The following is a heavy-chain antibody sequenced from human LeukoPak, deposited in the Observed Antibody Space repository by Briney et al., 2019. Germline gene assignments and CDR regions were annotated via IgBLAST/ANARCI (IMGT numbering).Heavy chain of an antibody. CDR1: GFTFSSYE. J-gene: IGHJ6*03. V-gene: IGHV3-30*02. Sequence: GGSLRLSCAASGFTFSSYEMNWVRQAPGKGLEWVAFIRHDGSNKYYADSVKGRFTISRDNSKNTLYLQMNSLRAGDTAVYYCAKGSKLVVITRDHYMAVWGKGTTVTISS. CDR2: IRHDGSNK. CDR3: AKGSKLVVITRDHYMAV. D-gene: IGHD3-22*01.